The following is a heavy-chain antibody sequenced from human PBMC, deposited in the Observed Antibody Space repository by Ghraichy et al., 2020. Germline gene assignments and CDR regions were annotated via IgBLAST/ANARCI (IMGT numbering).Heavy chain of an antibody. CDR2: ISSSGSTI. D-gene: IGHD2-21*01. V-gene: IGHV3-48*03. J-gene: IGHJ6*02. Sequence: LSLTCAASGFTFSSYEMNWVRQAPGKGLEWVSYISSSGSTIYYADSVKGRFTISRDNAKNSLYLQMNSLRAEDTAVYYCARDISKLLGYGMDVWGQGTTVTVSS. CDR1: GFTFSSYE. CDR3: ARDISKLLGYGMDV.